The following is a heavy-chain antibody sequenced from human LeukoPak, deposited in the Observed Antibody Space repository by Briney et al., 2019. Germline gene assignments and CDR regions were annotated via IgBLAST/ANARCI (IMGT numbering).Heavy chain of an antibody. Sequence: ASVKVSFKASGYTFTGQYLYWARQTPGQGLEWMGWINPKTGDTDSAQNFQGRVTMTRGTSITTVYMELSSLTSDDTAVYYCARGYYGMDVWGQGTTVTVSS. V-gene: IGHV1-2*02. CDR2: INPKTGDT. CDR1: GYTFTGQY. J-gene: IGHJ6*02. CDR3: ARGYYGMDV.